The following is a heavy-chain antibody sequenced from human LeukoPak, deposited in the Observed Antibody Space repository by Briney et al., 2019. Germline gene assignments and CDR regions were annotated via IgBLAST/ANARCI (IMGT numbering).Heavy chain of an antibody. D-gene: IGHD6-19*01. CDR2: IYSNGWT. CDR1: GVALSADTSY. Sequence: SETLSLTCTASGVALSADTSYWASVRPPAGEGLEWIGRIYSNGWTDYNPPLKSRVSISIDTSKNHFSLKMSLATAADTALYYCARGSGWNSFDPWGQGTLVTVSS. J-gene: IGHJ5*02. V-gene: IGHV4-61*02. CDR3: ARGSGWNSFDP.